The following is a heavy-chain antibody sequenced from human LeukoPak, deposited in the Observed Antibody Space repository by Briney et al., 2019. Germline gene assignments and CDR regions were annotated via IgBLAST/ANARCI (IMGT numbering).Heavy chain of an antibody. V-gene: IGHV4-34*01. Sequence: WEPPSLPCAVYGEPFNVYYGRWIPQPPGKGLEWIGEINHSGSTNHNPSLQSRVTLPVDPSKHQLPLKLSSVTAADTAVYYSATASGVVYCDCWSGYYRDAFDIWGQGTMVTVSS. CDR2: INHSGST. J-gene: IGHJ3*02. CDR3: ATASGVVYCDCWSGYYRDAFDI. CDR1: GEPFNVYY. D-gene: IGHD3-3*01.